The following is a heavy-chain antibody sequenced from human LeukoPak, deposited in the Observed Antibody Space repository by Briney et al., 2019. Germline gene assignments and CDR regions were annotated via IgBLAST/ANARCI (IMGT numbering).Heavy chain of an antibody. Sequence: GASVKVSCKTSGYTFTDYCMHWVRQAPGQGLEWMGWINPNTGVTNYAQKFQGRVTMTRDTSITTAYMDLTRLRSDDTAVYFCATALHIMRPHFDSWGQGILVTVSS. D-gene: IGHD1-14*01. V-gene: IGHV1-2*02. CDR1: GYTFTDYC. J-gene: IGHJ4*02. CDR2: INPNTGVT. CDR3: ATALHIMRPHFDS.